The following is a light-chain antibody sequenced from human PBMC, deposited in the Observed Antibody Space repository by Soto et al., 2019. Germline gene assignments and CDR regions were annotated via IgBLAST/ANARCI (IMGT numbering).Light chain of an antibody. Sequence: EMVMTQSPGTLSVSPGERVTLSCRASQTVSRNLAWYQQRPGQAPRLLIYDVFTRAAGIPARFSGSGSETEFTLTIRSLQSEDFAVYYCQQYNNWPSFGQGTRLEIK. CDR3: QQYNNWPS. CDR1: QTVSRN. J-gene: IGKJ5*01. CDR2: DVF. V-gene: IGKV3-15*01.